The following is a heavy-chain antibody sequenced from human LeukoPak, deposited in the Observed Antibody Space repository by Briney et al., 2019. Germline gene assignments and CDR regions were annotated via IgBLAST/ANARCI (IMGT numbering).Heavy chain of an antibody. CDR3: ARHRPRGYSYGRGRYYFDY. CDR2: IYTSGST. Sequence: SQTLSLTCTVSGGSISSGSYYWSWIRQPAGKGLEWIGRIYTSGSTNYNPSLKSRVTISVDTSKNQFSLKLSSVTAADTAVYYCARHRPRGYSYGRGRYYFDYWGQGTLVTVSS. J-gene: IGHJ4*02. V-gene: IGHV4-61*02. CDR1: GGSISSGSYY. D-gene: IGHD5-18*01.